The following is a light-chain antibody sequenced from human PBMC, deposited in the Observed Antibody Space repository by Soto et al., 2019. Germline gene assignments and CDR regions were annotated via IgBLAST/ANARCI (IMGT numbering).Light chain of an antibody. V-gene: IGKV1-12*01. CDR1: QGISSL. J-gene: IGKJ4*01. Sequence: DIPMTQSPSSVSASVGDRVTITCRASQGISSLLAWYQQKPGKAPNVLIHTASSLQSGVTSRFSGSGSGTDFTLTISSLHPEDFATYYCQQANSFPLTFGGGTKVEIK. CDR3: QQANSFPLT. CDR2: TAS.